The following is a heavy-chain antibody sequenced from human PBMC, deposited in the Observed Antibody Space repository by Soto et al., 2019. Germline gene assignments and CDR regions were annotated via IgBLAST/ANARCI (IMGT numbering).Heavy chain of an antibody. V-gene: IGHV4-31*03. CDR2: IYYSGST. J-gene: IGHJ4*02. CDR3: AGSSHSTVTTFVY. D-gene: IGHD4-17*01. Sequence: QVQLQESGPGLVKPSQTLSLTCTVSGGSISSGGYYWSWIRQHPGKGLEWIGYIYYSGSTYYNPSLNSRVTIPVDTSTNQFSLKLSSVTAAVTAGYYCAGSSHSTVTTFVYWGQGTLVTVSS. CDR1: GGSISSGGYY.